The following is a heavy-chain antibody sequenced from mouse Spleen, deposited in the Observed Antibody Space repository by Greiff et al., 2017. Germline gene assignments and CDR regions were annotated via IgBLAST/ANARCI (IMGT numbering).Heavy chain of an antibody. D-gene: IGHD1-1*01. CDR2: IYPRSGNT. CDR1: GYTFTSYG. V-gene: IGHV1-81*01. J-gene: IGHJ2*01. Sequence: QVQLQQSGAELARPGASVKLSCKASGYTFTSYGISWVKQRTGQGLEWIGEIYPRSGNTYYNEKFKGKATLTADKSSSTAYMELRSLTSEDSAVYFCAREEYYYDGSYYYFDYWGQGTTLTVSS. CDR3: AREEYYYDGSYYYFDY.